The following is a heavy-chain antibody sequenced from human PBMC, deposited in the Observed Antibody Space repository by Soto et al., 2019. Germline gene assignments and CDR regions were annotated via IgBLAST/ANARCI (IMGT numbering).Heavy chain of an antibody. CDR2: IRRIAYGGTT. J-gene: IGHJ4*01. Sequence: GGSLRLSCSASGFNFAAYTMRWVRLTPGKGLEWVGFIRRIAYGGTTDYAASVKGRFTISRDDSRKIVYLQMSRLKIEDTAVYYGARSLAIDFDSWGQGTLVTVST. CDR1: GFNFAAYT. CDR3: ARSLAIDFDS. V-gene: IGHV3-49*04.